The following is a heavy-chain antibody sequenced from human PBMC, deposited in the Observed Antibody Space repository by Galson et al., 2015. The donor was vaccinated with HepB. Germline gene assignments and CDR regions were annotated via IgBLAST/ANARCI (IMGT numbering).Heavy chain of an antibody. V-gene: IGHV3-66*01. D-gene: IGHD6-19*01. CDR3: AREASSGYYYFDY. J-gene: IGHJ4*02. CDR1: GFTVSSNY. CDR2: LYRGGST. Sequence: SLRLSCAAYGFTVSSNYMTWVRQAPGKGLEWVSTLYRGGSTYYADSVKGRFTISRDNSKNTLFLQMNSLRAEDTAVYYCAREASSGYYYFDYWGQGTLVTVSS.